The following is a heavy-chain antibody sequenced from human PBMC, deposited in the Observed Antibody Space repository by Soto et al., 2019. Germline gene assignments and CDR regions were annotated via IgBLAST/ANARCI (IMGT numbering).Heavy chain of an antibody. CDR3: ATPIAVAGTLAEYFQH. D-gene: IGHD6-19*01. CDR2: INPSGGST. CDR1: GYTFTSYY. V-gene: IGHV1-46*03. J-gene: IGHJ1*01. Sequence: ASVKVSCKASGYTFTSYYMHWVRQAPGQGLEWMGIINPSGGSTSYAQKFQGRVTMTRDTSTSTVYMELSSLRSEDTAVYYCATPIAVAGTLAEYFQHWGQGTLVTVS.